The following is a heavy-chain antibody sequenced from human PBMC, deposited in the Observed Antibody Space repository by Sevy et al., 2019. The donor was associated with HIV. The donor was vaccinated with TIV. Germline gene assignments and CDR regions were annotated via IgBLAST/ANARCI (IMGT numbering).Heavy chain of an antibody. CDR1: GDSISSSSYY. CDR2: IYYSGST. J-gene: IGHJ3*02. D-gene: IGHD3-3*01. Sequence: SETLSLTCTVSGDSISSSSYYWGWIRQPPGKGLEWIGSIYYSGSTYYNPSLKSRVTISVDTSKNQFSLKLSSVTAADTAVYYCASPRLYYDFWSGYYKPRDDAFDIWGQGTMVTVSS. V-gene: IGHV4-39*01. CDR3: ASPRLYYDFWSGYYKPRDDAFDI.